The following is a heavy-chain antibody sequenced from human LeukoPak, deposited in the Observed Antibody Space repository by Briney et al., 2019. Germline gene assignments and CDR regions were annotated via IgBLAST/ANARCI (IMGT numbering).Heavy chain of an antibody. J-gene: IGHJ1*01. D-gene: IGHD3-10*02. V-gene: IGHV3-15*01. CDR2: IKSKTDGETI. CDR1: GFTFSDAW. CDR3: LFSIFQH. Sequence: GGSLRLSCAASGFTFSDAWMSWVRQAPGKGLEWVGRIKSKTDGETIDYATPMKDRFRISRDDSRNTLYLQMNSLKTEDTAVYYCLFSIFQHWGQGTLVTVSS.